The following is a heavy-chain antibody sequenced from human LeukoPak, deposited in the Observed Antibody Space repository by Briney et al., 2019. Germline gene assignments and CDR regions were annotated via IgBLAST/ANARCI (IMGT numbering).Heavy chain of an antibody. Sequence: SETLSLTCTVSGGSVGGYYWSWIRQSPGKGLEWIGYISYGGSTNYNPALKSQITISADTSKNQISLTMAYVTAADTAVYYCARWPAEDSSYEYWGRGTLVTVSS. J-gene: IGHJ4*01. CDR3: ARWPAEDSSYEY. D-gene: IGHD5-12*01. V-gene: IGHV4-59*02. CDR2: ISYGGST. CDR1: GGSVGGYY.